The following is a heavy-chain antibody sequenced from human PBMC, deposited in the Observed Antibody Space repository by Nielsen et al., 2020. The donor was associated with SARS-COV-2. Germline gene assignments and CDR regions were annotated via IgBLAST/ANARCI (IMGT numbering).Heavy chain of an antibody. V-gene: IGHV4-61*08. CDR1: GGSISSGGYY. CDR2: IYYSGST. J-gene: IGHJ4*02. D-gene: IGHD5-12*01. CDR3: ARVTKRGYSGYDSPTYYFDY. Sequence: SETLSLTCTVSGGSISSGGYYWSWIRQHPGKGLEWIGYIYYSGSTNYNPSLKSRVTISVDTFKNQFSLKLSSVTAADTAVYYCARVTKRGYSGYDSPTYYFDYWGQGTLVTVSS.